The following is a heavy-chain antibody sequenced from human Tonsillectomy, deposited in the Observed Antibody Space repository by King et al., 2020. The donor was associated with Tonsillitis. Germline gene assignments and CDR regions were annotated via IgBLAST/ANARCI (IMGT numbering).Heavy chain of an antibody. J-gene: IGHJ4*02. CDR3: AKDRDFAGITGNIDY. CDR1: GFTFSSYA. CDR2: ISGSGGST. V-gene: IGHV3-23*01. D-gene: IGHD1-14*01. Sequence: VQLLESGGGLVQPGGSLRLSCTASGFTFSSYAMTWVRQAPGKGLEWVSSISGSGGSTDYADSVKGRFTISRDNSKNTLYLQMSSLRAEDTAVYYCAKDRDFAGITGNIDYWGQGTLATVSS.